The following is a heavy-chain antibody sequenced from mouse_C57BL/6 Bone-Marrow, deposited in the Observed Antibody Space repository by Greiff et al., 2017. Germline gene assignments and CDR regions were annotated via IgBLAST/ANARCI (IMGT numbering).Heavy chain of an antibody. CDR1: GFTFTNYW. J-gene: IGHJ3*01. D-gene: IGHD2-4*01. CDR3: TAYYDDDEGFAY. Sequence: EVQVVESGGGLVQPGGSMKLSCVSSGFTFTNYWMNWVRPSPEQGLEWVAQIRLTSDNYATHYAESVKGRFTISSDDSKSSVYLKMNNVRAEDTGIEYCTAYYDDDEGFAYWGQGTLVTVSA. V-gene: IGHV6-3*01. CDR2: IRLTSDNYAT.